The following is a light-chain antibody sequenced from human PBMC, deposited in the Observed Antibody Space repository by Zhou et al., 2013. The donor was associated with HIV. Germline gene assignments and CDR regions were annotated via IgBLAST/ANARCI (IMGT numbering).Light chain of an antibody. J-gene: IGKJ4*01. CDR1: QSVSDD. V-gene: IGKV3-15*01. CDR2: DAS. Sequence: EIVMTQSPATLSVSPGERATLSCRASQSVSDDLAWYQRKPGQAPRLLIYDASTRATGIPARFSGSGSGTEFTLTIGSLQSEDFAVYYCQQYNNWPLTFGGGTKVEIK. CDR3: QQYNNWPLT.